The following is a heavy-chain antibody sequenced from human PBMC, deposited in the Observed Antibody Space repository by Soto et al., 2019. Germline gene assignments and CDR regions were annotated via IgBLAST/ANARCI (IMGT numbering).Heavy chain of an antibody. V-gene: IGHV4-39*01. J-gene: IGHJ4*02. CDR3: TRHRPSDYDF. CDR2: IYYSGTT. CDR1: GDSITRNGYY. Sequence: QVQLRESGPGLVKPSETLSLTCSVSGDSITRNGYYWAWIRQPPGKGREWIGSIYYSGTTYYNPSLKSRVIISADTPKHQFSLKLSSVTAADTAEYYCTRHRPSDYDFWGQGTLVTVSS. D-gene: IGHD3-3*01.